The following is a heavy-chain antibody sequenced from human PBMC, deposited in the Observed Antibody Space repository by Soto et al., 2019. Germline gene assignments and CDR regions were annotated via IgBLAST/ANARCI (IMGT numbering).Heavy chain of an antibody. D-gene: IGHD3-22*01. CDR2: IYYSGST. J-gene: IGHJ3*02. V-gene: IGHV4-59*01. CDR1: GGSISSYY. Sequence: SETLSLTCTVSGGSISSYYWSWIRQPPGKGLEWIGYIYYSGSTNYNPSLKSRVTISVDTSKNQFSLKLSSVTAADTAVYYCARVSPAYYYDSSGYYSLGYLGPGAFDIWGQGTMVTVSS. CDR3: ARVSPAYYYDSSGYYSLGYLGPGAFDI.